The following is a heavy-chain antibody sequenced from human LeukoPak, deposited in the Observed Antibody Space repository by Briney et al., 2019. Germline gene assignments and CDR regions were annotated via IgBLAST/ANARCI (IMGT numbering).Heavy chain of an antibody. CDR3: ARSPHILTGENFDY. Sequence: ASVKVSCKASGYSFTAYYMHWVRQAPGQGLEWMGWINPNSGGANYAQKFQGRVTMTRDTSITTAYMEMSRLRSDDTALYYCARSPHILTGENFDYWGQGTLVTVSS. CDR1: GYSFTAYY. D-gene: IGHD3-9*01. V-gene: IGHV1-2*02. J-gene: IGHJ4*02. CDR2: INPNSGGA.